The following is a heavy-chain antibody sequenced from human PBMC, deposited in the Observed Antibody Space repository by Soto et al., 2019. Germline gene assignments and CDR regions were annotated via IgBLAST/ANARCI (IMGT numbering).Heavy chain of an antibody. V-gene: IGHV3-23*01. CDR2: ISGSGGST. D-gene: IGHD3-22*01. J-gene: IGHJ4*02. Sequence: PGGSLRLSCAASGFTFSSYAMSWVRQAPGKGLEWVSAISGSGGSTYYADSVKGRFTISRDNSKNTLYLQMNSLRAEDTAVYYCARNQYYYDSSGYYYHYWGQGTLVTVSS. CDR1: GFTFSSYA. CDR3: ARNQYYYDSSGYYYHY.